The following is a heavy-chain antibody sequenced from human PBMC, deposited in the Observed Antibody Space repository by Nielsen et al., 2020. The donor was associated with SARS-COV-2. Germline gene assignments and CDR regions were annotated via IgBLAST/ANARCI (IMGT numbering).Heavy chain of an antibody. CDR2: IYSGGST. D-gene: IGHD5-12*01. CDR3: ATIVDIVALAGYGMDV. V-gene: IGHV3-66*01. J-gene: IGHJ6*02. CDR1: GFTVSSNY. Sequence: GGSLRLSCAASGFTVSSNYMSWVRQAPGKGLEWVSVIYSGGSTYYADSVKGRFTISRDNSKNTLYLQMNSLRAEDTAVYYCATIVDIVALAGYGMDVWDQGTTVTVSS.